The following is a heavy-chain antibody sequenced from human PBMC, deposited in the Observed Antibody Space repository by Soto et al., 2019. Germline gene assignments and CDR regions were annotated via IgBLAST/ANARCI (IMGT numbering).Heavy chain of an antibody. J-gene: IGHJ4*02. D-gene: IGHD7-27*01. CDR2: INAGNGNT. CDR3: ARGPGAGSY. CDR1: GYTLTSYA. Sequence: QVQLVQSGAEVKKPGASVKVSCKASGYTLTSYAMHWVRQAPGQRLEWMGWINAGNGNTKYSQKFQGRVTITRDTSESTADMELSSLRSEDTAVYYCARGPGAGSYWCQGTLVTVSS. V-gene: IGHV1-3*01.